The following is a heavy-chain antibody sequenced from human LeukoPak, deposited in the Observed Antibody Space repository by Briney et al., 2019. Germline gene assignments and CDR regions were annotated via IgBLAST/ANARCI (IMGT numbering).Heavy chain of an antibody. CDR2: IYYSGST. V-gene: IGHV4-59*11. Sequence: SETLSLTCTVSGGSISSHYRSWIRQPPGKGLEWIGYIYYSGSTNYNPSLKSRVTISVDTSKNQFSLKLSSVTAADTAVYYCARARIFGVANWFDPWGQGTLVTVSS. CDR1: GGSISSHY. CDR3: ARARIFGVANWFDP. J-gene: IGHJ5*02. D-gene: IGHD3-3*01.